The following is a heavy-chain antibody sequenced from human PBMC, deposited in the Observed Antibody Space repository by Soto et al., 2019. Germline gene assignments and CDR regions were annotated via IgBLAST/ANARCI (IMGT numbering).Heavy chain of an antibody. Sequence: SETLSLTCTVSGGSISTYYWSWIRQPPGKGLEWIGYIYYSGSTNYNPSLKSRVTISVDTSKNHFSLKLSSVTAADTAVYYCARGWFGEFSNWFDPWGQGTLVTVSS. V-gene: IGHV4-59*01. CDR2: IYYSGST. J-gene: IGHJ5*02. CDR3: ARGWFGEFSNWFDP. CDR1: GGSISTYY. D-gene: IGHD3-10*01.